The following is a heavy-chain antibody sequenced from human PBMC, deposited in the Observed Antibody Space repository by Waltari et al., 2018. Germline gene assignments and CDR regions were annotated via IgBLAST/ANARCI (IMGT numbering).Heavy chain of an antibody. Sequence: QVQLVQSGAEVKKPGASVKVSCKASGYTFTDHNIHWVRQAPGQGLEWMARINPNNGGTNYAQKFQDRVTLSRDTSISTAYMELTRLGSDDTAVYYCTRDRSAVRLKAFDVWGQGTVVTVSS. J-gene: IGHJ3*01. CDR2: INPNNGGT. V-gene: IGHV1-2*06. D-gene: IGHD4-17*01. CDR1: GYTFTDHN. CDR3: TRDRSAVRLKAFDV.